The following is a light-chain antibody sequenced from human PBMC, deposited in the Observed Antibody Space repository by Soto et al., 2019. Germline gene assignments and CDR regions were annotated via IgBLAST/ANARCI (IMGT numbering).Light chain of an antibody. V-gene: IGKV1-39*01. Sequence: DIKMTQSPFSLSASVGDRVTITCRSSQNIGTHLNWYQQKVGRAPNLLIYAASTLQSGVPSRFSGSGSGREFTLTISSLLPEDSATYYCQQAYIIPPITFGQGTRLEIK. CDR1: QNIGTH. CDR2: AAS. J-gene: IGKJ5*01. CDR3: QQAYIIPPIT.